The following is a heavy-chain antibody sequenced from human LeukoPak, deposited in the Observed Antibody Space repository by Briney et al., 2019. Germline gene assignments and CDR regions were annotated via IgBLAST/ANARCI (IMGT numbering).Heavy chain of an antibody. Sequence: PSETLSLTCTVSGGSISSYYWSWIRQPPGKGLEWIGYISYSGSTDYNPSLKSRVTISLDTSKNQFSLRLSSVTAADTAVYYCARETRLHSGSYSNDAFDIWGQGTMVTVS. CDR2: ISYSGST. J-gene: IGHJ3*02. CDR1: GGSISSYY. CDR3: ARETRLHSGSYSNDAFDI. D-gene: IGHD1-26*01. V-gene: IGHV4-59*01.